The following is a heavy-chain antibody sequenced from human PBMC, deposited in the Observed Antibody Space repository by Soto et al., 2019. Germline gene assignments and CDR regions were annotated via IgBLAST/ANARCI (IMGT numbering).Heavy chain of an antibody. D-gene: IGHD3-10*01. CDR3: ARGYGSGSYIWFDP. J-gene: IGHJ5*02. CDR2: IYYSGST. V-gene: IGHV4-59*01. CDR1: GGSISSYY. Sequence: SETLSLTCTVSGGSISSYYWSWIRQPPGKGLEWIGYIYYSGSTNYNPSLKSRVTISVDTSKNQFSLKLSSVTAADTAVYYCARGYGSGSYIWFDPWGQGALVTVSS.